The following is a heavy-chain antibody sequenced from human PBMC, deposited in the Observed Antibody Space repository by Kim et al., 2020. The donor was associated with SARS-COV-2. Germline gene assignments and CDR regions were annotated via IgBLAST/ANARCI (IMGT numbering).Heavy chain of an antibody. Sequence: GGSLRLSCAASGFTFSSYSMNWVRQAPGKGLEWVSSISSSSSYIYYADSVKGRFTISRDNAKNSLYLQMNSLRAEDTAVYYCARGLGIAVAGTSVGWFDPWGQGTLVTVSS. V-gene: IGHV3-21*01. D-gene: IGHD6-19*01. CDR2: ISSSSSYI. J-gene: IGHJ5*02. CDR1: GFTFSSYS. CDR3: ARGLGIAVAGTSVGWFDP.